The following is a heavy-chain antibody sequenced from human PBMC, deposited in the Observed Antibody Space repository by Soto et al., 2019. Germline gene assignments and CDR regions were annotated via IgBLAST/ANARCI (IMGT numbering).Heavy chain of an antibody. CDR2: IYYSGNT. Sequence: SETLSLTCTVSGGSIGTYYWSWIRQPPGKGLEWIGYIYYSGNTDYNPSLKSRVTISLDTSKNQFSLKLSSVTAADTAVYYCARLHGYCISTSCYGYYGMDVWGQGTTVTVSS. V-gene: IGHV4-59*08. D-gene: IGHD2-2*01. J-gene: IGHJ6*02. CDR1: GGSIGTYY. CDR3: ARLHGYCISTSCYGYYGMDV.